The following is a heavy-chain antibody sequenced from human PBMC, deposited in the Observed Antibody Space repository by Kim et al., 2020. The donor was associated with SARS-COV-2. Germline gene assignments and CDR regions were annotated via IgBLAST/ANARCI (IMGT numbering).Heavy chain of an antibody. CDR3: ARDPYGSGSYYNEPHFDY. CDR1: GFTFSSYA. J-gene: IGHJ4*02. CDR2: ISYDGSNK. Sequence: GGSLRLSCAASGFTFSSYAMHWVRQAPGKGLEWVAVISYDGSNKYYADSVKGRFTISRDNSKNTLYLQMNSLRAEDTAVYYCARDPYGSGSYYNEPHFDYWGQGTLVTVSS. V-gene: IGHV3-30*04. D-gene: IGHD3-10*01.